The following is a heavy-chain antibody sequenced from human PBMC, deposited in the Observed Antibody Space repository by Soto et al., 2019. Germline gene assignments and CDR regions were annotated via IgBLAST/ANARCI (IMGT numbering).Heavy chain of an antibody. Sequence: GGSLRLSCAVSGLTVSKNYMNWVRQVPGEGLEWISVVYSDGGTHYADSVKGRFTISRDNSKNTLYLQMNSLRVEDTALYYCARSVYSSDHFDFWGQGTLVTVSS. J-gene: IGHJ4*02. CDR1: GLTVSKNY. D-gene: IGHD3-22*01. V-gene: IGHV3-66*01. CDR2: VYSDGGT. CDR3: ARSVYSSDHFDF.